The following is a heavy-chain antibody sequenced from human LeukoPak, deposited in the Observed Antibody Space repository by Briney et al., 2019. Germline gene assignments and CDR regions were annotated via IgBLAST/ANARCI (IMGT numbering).Heavy chain of an antibody. J-gene: IGHJ5*02. D-gene: IGHD4-17*01. Sequence: SETLSLTCTVSGGSISSSSYYWGWIRQPPGQGLEWIGSIYYSGSTYYNPSLKSRVTISVDTSKKQFSLKLSSMTAADTAVYYCARGVRPYGWFDPWGQGTLVTVSS. CDR2: IYYSGST. CDR3: ARGVRPYGWFDP. CDR1: GGSISSSSYY. V-gene: IGHV4-39*07.